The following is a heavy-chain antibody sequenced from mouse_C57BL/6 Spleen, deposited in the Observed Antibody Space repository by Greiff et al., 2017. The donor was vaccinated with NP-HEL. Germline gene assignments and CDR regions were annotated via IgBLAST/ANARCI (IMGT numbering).Heavy chain of an antibody. Sequence: EVKLMESGEGLVKPGGSLKLSCAASGFTFSSYAMSWVRQTPEKRLEWVAYISSGGDYIYYADTVKGRFTISRDNARNTLYLQMSSLKSEDTAMYYCTRDHLTFDYWGQGTTLTVSS. CDR1: GFTFSSYA. CDR3: TRDHLTFDY. V-gene: IGHV5-9-1*02. J-gene: IGHJ2*01. CDR2: ISSGGDYI.